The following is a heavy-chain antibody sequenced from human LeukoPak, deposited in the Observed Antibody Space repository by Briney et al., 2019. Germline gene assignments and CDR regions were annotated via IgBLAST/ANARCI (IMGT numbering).Heavy chain of an antibody. Sequence: GGSLRLSCAASGFTFSDYYMSWIRQAPGKGLEWVSYISSSGSTIYYADSVKGRFTISRDNAKNSLYLQMNSQRAEDTAVYYCARPYSSSWYEHYYVDVWGKGTTATVSS. J-gene: IGHJ6*03. CDR2: ISSSGSTI. V-gene: IGHV3-11*01. CDR3: ARPYSSSWYEHYYVDV. D-gene: IGHD6-13*01. CDR1: GFTFSDYY.